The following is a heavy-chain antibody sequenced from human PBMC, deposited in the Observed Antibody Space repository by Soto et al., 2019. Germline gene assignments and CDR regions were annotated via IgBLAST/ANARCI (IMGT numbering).Heavy chain of an antibody. J-gene: IGHJ6*02. CDR1: GFTFSSYA. CDR3: ARDLSGYDSYYYGMDV. CDR2: ISYDGSNK. Sequence: GGSLRLSCAASGFTFSSYAMHWVRQAPGKVLEWVAVISYDGSNKYYADSVKGRFTISRDNSKNTLYLQMNSLRAEDTAVYYCARDLSGYDSYYYGMDVWSQGTTVTGAS. D-gene: IGHD5-12*01. V-gene: IGHV3-30-3*01.